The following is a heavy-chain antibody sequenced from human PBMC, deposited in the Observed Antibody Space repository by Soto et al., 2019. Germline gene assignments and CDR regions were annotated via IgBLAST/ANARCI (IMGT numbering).Heavy chain of an antibody. CDR2: IYKSGST. Sequence: PSETLSLTCAVSGGSISSSNWWSWVRQPPGKGLEWIGEIYKSGSTNYNPSRKSRVTISVDKSKNQFCLTVSSAAAYDTAVYESPRKSYGADYWGQGTPVTVSS. CDR3: PRKSYGADY. CDR1: GGSISSSNW. J-gene: IGHJ4*02. V-gene: IGHV4-4*02. D-gene: IGHD2-8*01.